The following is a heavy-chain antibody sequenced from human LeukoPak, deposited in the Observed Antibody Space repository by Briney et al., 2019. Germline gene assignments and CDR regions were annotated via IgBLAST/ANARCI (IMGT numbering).Heavy chain of an antibody. D-gene: IGHD1-26*01. Sequence: PGGSLRLSCAASGFTFSNAWMSWVRQAPGKGLEWVGRIKSKTDGGTTDYAAPVKGRFTISRDDSKNTLYLQMDSLKTEDTAVYYCTTAGWELYYFDYWGQGTLVTVSS. J-gene: IGHJ4*02. CDR3: TTAGWELYYFDY. CDR1: GFTFSNAW. V-gene: IGHV3-15*01. CDR2: IKSKTDGGTT.